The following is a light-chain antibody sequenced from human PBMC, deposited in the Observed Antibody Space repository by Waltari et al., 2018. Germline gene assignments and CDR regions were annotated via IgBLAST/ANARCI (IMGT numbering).Light chain of an antibody. J-gene: IGKJ1*01. V-gene: IGKV2-28*01. CDR1: QSLLHRNGNNY. CDR3: MQSLQSLWT. CDR2: LGS. Sequence: DIVVTQSPLYLPVTPGEPASISCRSSQSLLHRNGNNYLAWYLQKPGQSPQLLIYLGSSRASGVPDRFSGSGSGTDFTLRISRVEAEDVGVYYCMQSLQSLWTFGPGTKVEIK.